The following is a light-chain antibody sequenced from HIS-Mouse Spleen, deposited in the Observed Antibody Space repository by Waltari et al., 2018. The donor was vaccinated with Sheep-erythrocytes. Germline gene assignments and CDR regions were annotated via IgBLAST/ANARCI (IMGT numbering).Light chain of an antibody. V-gene: IGLV2-23*01. J-gene: IGLJ3*02. Sequence: QSALTQPPSASGSPGQSVTISCTGTSSDVGSYNLVSWYQQHPGKAPKLMIYEGSKRPSGVSNRFSGSKSGNTASLTISGLQAEDEAEYYCCSYAGSSTPWVFGGGTKLTVL. CDR3: CSYAGSSTPWV. CDR1: SSDVGSYNL. CDR2: EGS.